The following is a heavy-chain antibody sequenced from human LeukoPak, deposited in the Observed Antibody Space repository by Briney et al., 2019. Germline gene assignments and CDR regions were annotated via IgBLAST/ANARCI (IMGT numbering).Heavy chain of an antibody. D-gene: IGHD3-22*01. CDR3: SFYYASSGSFDY. CDR2: ISGSGGRT. CDR1: GLTFSSYA. Sequence: GGSLRLSCAAPGLTFSSYAMSSGRQAPGKVLERASAISGSGGRTYYADSVKGRFNISTDNSKNTRYRQMNSLRADETAVYYCSFYYASSGSFDYWGQGTLVTVSS. J-gene: IGHJ4*02. V-gene: IGHV3-23*01.